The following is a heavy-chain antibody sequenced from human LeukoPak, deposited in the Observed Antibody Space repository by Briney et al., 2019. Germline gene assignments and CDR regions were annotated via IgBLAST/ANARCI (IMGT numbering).Heavy chain of an antibody. CDR1: GFTFSSYA. Sequence: PGGSLRLSCAASGFTFSSYAMSWVRQAPGKGLEWVSAISGSGGSTYYADSVKGRFTISRDNSKNTLYLQMNSLRAEDTAVYYCARMGQLVLIYYFDYWGQGTLVTVSS. CDR2: ISGSGGST. J-gene: IGHJ4*02. D-gene: IGHD6-6*01. V-gene: IGHV3-23*01. CDR3: ARMGQLVLIYYFDY.